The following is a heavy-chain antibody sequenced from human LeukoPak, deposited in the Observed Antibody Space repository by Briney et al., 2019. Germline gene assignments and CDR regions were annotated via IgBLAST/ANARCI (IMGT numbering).Heavy chain of an antibody. CDR3: ARRGRAVALPFDY. CDR2: ISSSGSTI. CDR1: GFTFSDYY. J-gene: IGHJ4*02. D-gene: IGHD6-19*01. V-gene: IGHV3-11*04. Sequence: GGSLRLSCAASGFTFSDYYMSWIRRAPGKGLEWVSYISSSGSTIYYADSVKGRFTISRDNAKNSLYLQMNSLRAEDTAVYYCARRGRAVALPFDYWGQGTLVTVSS.